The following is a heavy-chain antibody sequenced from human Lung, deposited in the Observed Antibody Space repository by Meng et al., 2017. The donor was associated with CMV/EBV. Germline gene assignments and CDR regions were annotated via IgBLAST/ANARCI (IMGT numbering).Heavy chain of an antibody. V-gene: IGHV1-2*02. CDR3: ATKMYYDFWSAYRGTEGVDPFNI. CDR2: ISPNNGAT. Sequence: GESLKISCKASGYTFTDYRMHWVRQAPGQGLEWVGWISPNNGATNYAQNFQGRVTMTRDTSISTVYMDLNRLTYDDTAVYYCATKMYYDFWSAYRGTEGVDPFNIWGQGTLVTVSS. D-gene: IGHD3-3*01. CDR1: GYTFTDYR. J-gene: IGHJ3*02.